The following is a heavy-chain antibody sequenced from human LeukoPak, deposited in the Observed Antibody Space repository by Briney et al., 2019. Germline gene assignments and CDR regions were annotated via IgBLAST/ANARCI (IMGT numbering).Heavy chain of an antibody. J-gene: IGHJ5*02. D-gene: IGHD1-14*01. Sequence: WIGYIYYSGSTNYNPSLKSRVTISVDTSKNQFSLKLSSVTAADTAVYYCARASPAEWFDPWGQGTLVTVSS. V-gene: IGHV4-59*01. CDR2: IYYSGST. CDR3: ARASPAEWFDP.